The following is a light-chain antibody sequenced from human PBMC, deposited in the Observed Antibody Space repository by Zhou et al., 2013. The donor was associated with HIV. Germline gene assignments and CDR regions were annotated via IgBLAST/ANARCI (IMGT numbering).Light chain of an antibody. CDR1: QDINNY. Sequence: DIQMTQSPSSLSASVGDRVTITCQASQDINNYLNWYQQKPGKAPKLLIYDASNLETGVPSRFSGSGSGTDFSFTISSLQPEDFATYYCLQDYFYPYTFGRGTTLEIK. CDR3: LQDYFYPYT. CDR2: DAS. V-gene: IGKV1-33*01. J-gene: IGKJ2*01.